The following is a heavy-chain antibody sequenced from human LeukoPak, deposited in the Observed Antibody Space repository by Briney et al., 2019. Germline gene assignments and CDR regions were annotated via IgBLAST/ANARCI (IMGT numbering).Heavy chain of an antibody. D-gene: IGHD3-3*01. CDR2: ISSSSSYI. CDR3: ASQKVLRFLEWLQTGAYYYYMDV. CDR1: GFTFSSYS. J-gene: IGHJ6*03. Sequence: GGSLRLSCAASGFTFSSYSMNWVRQAPGKGLEWVSSISSSSSYIYYANSVKGRFTISRDNAKNSLYLQMNSLRAEDTAVYYCASQKVLRFLEWLQTGAYYYYMDVWGKGTTVTVSS. V-gene: IGHV3-21*01.